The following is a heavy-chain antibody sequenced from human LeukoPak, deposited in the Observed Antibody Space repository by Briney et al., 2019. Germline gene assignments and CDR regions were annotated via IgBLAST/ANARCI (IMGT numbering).Heavy chain of an antibody. CDR1: GGSISSGGYY. J-gene: IGHJ4*02. Sequence: SQTLSLTSTVSGGSISSGGYYWSWIRQHPGKGLEWIGYIYYSGSTYYNPSFKSRVTISVDTSKNQFSLKLSSVTAADTAVYYCAREGYYDSSGYRGFDYWGQGTLVTVSS. CDR3: AREGYYDSSGYRGFDY. V-gene: IGHV4-31*03. D-gene: IGHD3-22*01. CDR2: IYYSGST.